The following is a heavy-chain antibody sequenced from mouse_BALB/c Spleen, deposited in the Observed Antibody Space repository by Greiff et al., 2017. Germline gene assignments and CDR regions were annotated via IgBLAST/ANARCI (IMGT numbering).Heavy chain of an antibody. Sequence: QVQLQQPGAELVKPGASVKLSCKASGYTFTSYWMHWVKQRPGQGLEWIGEIDPSDSYTNYNQKFKGKATLTVDKSSSTAYMQLSSLTSEDSAVDYCARTYRYPGAMDYWGQGTSVTVSS. CDR3: ARTYRYPGAMDY. J-gene: IGHJ4*01. CDR2: IDPSDSYT. D-gene: IGHD2-14*01. CDR1: GYTFTSYW. V-gene: IGHV1-69*02.